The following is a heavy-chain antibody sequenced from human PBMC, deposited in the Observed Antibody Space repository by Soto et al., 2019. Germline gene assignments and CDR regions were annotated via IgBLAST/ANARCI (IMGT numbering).Heavy chain of an antibody. CDR2: IIPIFGTA. J-gene: IGHJ3*02. CDR1: GGTFSSYA. Sequence: SVKVSCKASGGTFSSYAISWVRQAPGQGLEWMGGIIPIFGTANYAQKFQGRVTITADESTSTAYMELSSLRSEDTDVYYCASCYPELYAFDIWGQGTMVTVSS. CDR3: ASCYPELYAFDI. D-gene: IGHD3-10*01. V-gene: IGHV1-69*13.